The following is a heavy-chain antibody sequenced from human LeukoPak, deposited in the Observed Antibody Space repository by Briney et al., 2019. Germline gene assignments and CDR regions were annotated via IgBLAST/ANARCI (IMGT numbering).Heavy chain of an antibody. D-gene: IGHD2-21*01. J-gene: IGHJ3*02. Sequence: PSETLSLTCAVYGGSFSGYYWSWIRQPPGKGLEWIGEINHSGSTNYNPSLKSRVTISVDTSKNQFSLKLSSVTAADTAVYYCARGVGDCYPDAFDIWGQGTIVTVSS. V-gene: IGHV4-34*01. CDR3: ARGVGDCYPDAFDI. CDR2: INHSGST. CDR1: GGSFSGYY.